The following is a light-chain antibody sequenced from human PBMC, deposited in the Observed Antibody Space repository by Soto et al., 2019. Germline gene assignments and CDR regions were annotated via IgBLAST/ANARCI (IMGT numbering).Light chain of an antibody. CDR2: NAS. V-gene: IGKV1-5*03. J-gene: IGKJ1*01. CDR1: QTISSW. CDR3: QHYNSYSEA. Sequence: IQLTQSPSSLSASVGDRVTITCRASQTISSWFAWYQQKPGKAPKLLIYNASTLKSGVPSRFSGSGSGTEITLTISSLQPDDFATYYCQHYNSYSEAFGQGTKVDIK.